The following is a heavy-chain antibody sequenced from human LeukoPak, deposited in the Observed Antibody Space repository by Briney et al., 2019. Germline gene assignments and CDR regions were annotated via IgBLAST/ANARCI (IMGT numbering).Heavy chain of an antibody. Sequence: NPSETLSLTCTVSGGSLSSYYWSWIRQPPGKGLEWIGYISYSGSTNYNPSLESRVTISVDTSKNQFSLNLSSVTAADTAVYYCARLRGGFDYWGQGTLVTVSS. CDR1: GGSLSSYY. J-gene: IGHJ4*02. CDR3: ARLRGGFDY. D-gene: IGHD3-16*01. CDR2: ISYSGST. V-gene: IGHV4-59*01.